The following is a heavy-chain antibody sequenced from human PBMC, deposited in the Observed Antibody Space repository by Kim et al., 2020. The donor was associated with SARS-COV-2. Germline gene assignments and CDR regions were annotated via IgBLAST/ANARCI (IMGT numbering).Heavy chain of an antibody. CDR1: GFTFSSYA. V-gene: IGHV3-30*04. Sequence: GGSLRLPCAASGFTFSSYAMHWVRQAPGKGLEWVAVISYDGSNKYYADSVKGRFTISRDNSKNTLYLQMNSLRAEDTAVYYCARDRVGATADYFDYWGQGTLVTVSS. J-gene: IGHJ4*02. D-gene: IGHD1-26*01. CDR3: ARDRVGATADYFDY. CDR2: ISYDGSNK.